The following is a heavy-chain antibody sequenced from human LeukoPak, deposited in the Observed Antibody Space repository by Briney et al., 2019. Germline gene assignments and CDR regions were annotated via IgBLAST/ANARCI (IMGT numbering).Heavy chain of an antibody. CDR1: GLTFSSYG. J-gene: IGHJ6*02. CDR2: IWYDGSNK. Sequence: GGSLRLSCAASGLTFSSYGMHWVRQAPGKGLEWVAVIWYDGSNKYYADSVKGRFTISRDNSKNTLYLQMNSLRAEDTAVYYCARDRTGSSTSSYYYYYGMDVWGQGTTVTVSS. CDR3: ARDRTGSSTSSYYYYYGMDV. V-gene: IGHV3-33*08. D-gene: IGHD2-2*01.